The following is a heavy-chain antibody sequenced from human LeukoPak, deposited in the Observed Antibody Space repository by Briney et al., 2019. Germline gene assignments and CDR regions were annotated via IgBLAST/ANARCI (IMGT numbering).Heavy chain of an antibody. CDR3: AREDSSGWHIDY. J-gene: IGHJ4*02. Sequence: GASVKVSCKASGYTFTSCYMHWVRPAPGQGLEWMGWMNHNSGGTNYAQKFQGWVTMTRDTSISTAYMGLSRLRSDDTAVYYCAREDSSGWHIDYWGQGTLLTVSS. CDR2: MNHNSGGT. CDR1: GYTFTSCY. D-gene: IGHD6-19*01. V-gene: IGHV1-2*04.